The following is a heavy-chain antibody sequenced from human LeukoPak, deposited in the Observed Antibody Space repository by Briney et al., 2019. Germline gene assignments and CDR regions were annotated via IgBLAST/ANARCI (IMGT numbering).Heavy chain of an antibody. CDR2: IHPNSGAT. V-gene: IGHV1-2*02. J-gene: IGHJ4*02. Sequence: ASVKVSCKTSGYTFTDYYLHWVRQAPGQGLEWVGWIHPNSGATHYAQKFQGRLTMTRDTSISTVYMELTRLRSGATAVYYCARDMGRYSGYDYDYWGQGTLVTASS. CDR1: GYTFTDYY. D-gene: IGHD5-12*01. CDR3: ARDMGRYSGYDYDY.